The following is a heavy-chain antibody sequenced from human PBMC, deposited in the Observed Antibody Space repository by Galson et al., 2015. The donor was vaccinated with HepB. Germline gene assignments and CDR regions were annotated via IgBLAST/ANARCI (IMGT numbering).Heavy chain of an antibody. CDR1: GFTFGAYE. J-gene: IGHJ4*02. Sequence: SLRLSCAASGFTFGAYEMNWVRQAPGKGLEWISYISSNGYVMYYAESVKGRFTVSRDNARDSLYLQMNSLRVEDTAVYYCVRDDALWSWYFDTWGQGILVTVSS. CDR3: VRDDALWSWYFDT. V-gene: IGHV3-48*03. CDR2: ISSNGYVM. D-gene: IGHD3-10*01.